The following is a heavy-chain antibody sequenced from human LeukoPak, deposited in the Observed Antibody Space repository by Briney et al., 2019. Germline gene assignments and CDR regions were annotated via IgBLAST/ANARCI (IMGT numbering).Heavy chain of an antibody. V-gene: IGHV3-49*03. J-gene: IGHJ6*02. D-gene: IGHD2-8*01. CDR1: GFTFGDYA. Sequence: GGSLRLSCTASGFTFGDYAMSWFRQAPGKGLEWVCFIRSKAYGGTTEYAASVKGRFTISRDDSKSIAYLQMNSLKTGDTAVYYCTRERLIDYYYYGMDVWGQGTTVTVSS. CDR2: IRSKAYGGTT. CDR3: TRERLIDYYYYGMDV.